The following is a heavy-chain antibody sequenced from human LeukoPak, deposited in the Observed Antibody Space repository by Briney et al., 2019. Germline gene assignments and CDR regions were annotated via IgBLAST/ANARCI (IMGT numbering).Heavy chain of an antibody. Sequence: SETLSLTCTVSGGSISSGRYYWSWVRQPAGKELEWIGRIYTSGKTDYNPYTPSLKSRVTISVDTSKNQFSLKLSSVTAADTAVYYCARGGVPADSFYFDLWGRGTLVTVSS. CDR3: ARGGVPADSFYFDL. V-gene: IGHV4-61*02. D-gene: IGHD2-21*01. J-gene: IGHJ2*01. CDR2: IYTSGKT. CDR1: GGSISSGRYY.